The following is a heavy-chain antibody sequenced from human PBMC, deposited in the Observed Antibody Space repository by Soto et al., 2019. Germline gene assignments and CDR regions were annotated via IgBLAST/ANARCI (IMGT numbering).Heavy chain of an antibody. Sequence: PGGSLRLSCAASGFTFSSYSMNWVRQAPGKGLEWVSSISSSSSYIYYADSVKGRFTISRDNAKNSLYLQMNSLRAEDTAVYYCASAYCSGGSCYSPPAFDIWGQGTMVTVSS. CDR3: ASAYCSGGSCYSPPAFDI. V-gene: IGHV3-21*01. CDR1: GFTFSSYS. CDR2: ISSSSSYI. D-gene: IGHD2-15*01. J-gene: IGHJ3*02.